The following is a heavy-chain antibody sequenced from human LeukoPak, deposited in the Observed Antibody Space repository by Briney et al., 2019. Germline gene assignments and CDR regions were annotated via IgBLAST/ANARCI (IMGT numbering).Heavy chain of an antibody. CDR3: AKDRGSGSYFFDY. J-gene: IGHJ4*02. V-gene: IGHV3-9*01. Sequence: PGRSLRLSCAASGFTFDDYAMHWVRQAPGKGLEWVSGISWNSGSIGYADSVKGRFTISRDNAKNSLYLQMNSLRAEDTALYYCAKDRGSGSYFFDYWGQGTLVTVSP. CDR1: GFTFDDYA. CDR2: ISWNSGSI. D-gene: IGHD3-10*01.